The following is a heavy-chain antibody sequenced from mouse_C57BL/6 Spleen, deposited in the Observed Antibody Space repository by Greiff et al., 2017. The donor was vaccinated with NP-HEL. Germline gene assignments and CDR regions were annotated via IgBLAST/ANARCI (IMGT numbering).Heavy chain of an antibody. Sequence: QVQLQQSGAELVKPGASVKISCKASGYAFSSYWMNWVKQRPGKGLEWIGQIYPGDGDTNYNGKFKGKATLTADKSSSTAYMQLSSLTSEDSAVYFCAEGPYSNYAGFAYWGQGTLVTVSA. CDR1: GYAFSSYW. CDR2: IYPGDGDT. V-gene: IGHV1-80*01. D-gene: IGHD2-5*01. CDR3: AEGPYSNYAGFAY. J-gene: IGHJ3*01.